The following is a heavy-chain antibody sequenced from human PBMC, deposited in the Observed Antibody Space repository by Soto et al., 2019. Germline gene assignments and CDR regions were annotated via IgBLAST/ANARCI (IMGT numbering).Heavy chain of an antibody. CDR2: SRNTRHSYTT. CDR1: GSSFSDNH. CDR3: VRTVKYLTAYYDGMDV. J-gene: IGHJ6*01. V-gene: IGHV3-72*01. D-gene: IGHD3-16*01. Sequence: GGSLRLSCATSGSSFSDNHLDWVRHAPGKGLEWVGRSRNTRHSYTTEYAASVRGRFTFSRDESKNSLYVQMNTLNTEDTAVYYCVRTVKYLTAYYDGMDVWGQGTPVTVSS.